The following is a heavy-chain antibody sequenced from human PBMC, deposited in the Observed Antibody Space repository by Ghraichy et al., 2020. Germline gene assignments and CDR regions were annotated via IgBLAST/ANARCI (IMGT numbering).Heavy chain of an antibody. J-gene: IGHJ4*02. D-gene: IGHD3-22*01. V-gene: IGHV3-66*04. Sequence: GGSLRLSCAASGFTVSSNYMSWVRQAPGKGLEWVSVIYSGGSTYYADSVKGRFTISSDNSKNTLYLQMNSLRAEDTAVYYCARLSYDDSSGSPDCDYWGQGTMVTVSS. CDR2: IYSGGST. CDR1: GFTVSSNY. CDR3: ARLSYDDSSGSPDCDY.